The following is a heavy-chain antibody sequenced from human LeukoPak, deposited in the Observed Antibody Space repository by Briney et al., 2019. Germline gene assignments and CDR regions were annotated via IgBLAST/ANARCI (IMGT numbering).Heavy chain of an antibody. CDR2: ISYDGNNK. D-gene: IGHD3-22*01. Sequence: PGGSLRLSCAASGFTFSSYAMHWVRQAPGKGLEWVAVISYDGNNKYYADSVKGRFTISRENSKNTLYLQMNSLRAEDTAVYYCARASFDGSGYFFYPPDYWGQGTLVTVSS. J-gene: IGHJ4*02. CDR3: ARASFDGSGYFFYPPDY. CDR1: GFTFSSYA. V-gene: IGHV3-30-3*01.